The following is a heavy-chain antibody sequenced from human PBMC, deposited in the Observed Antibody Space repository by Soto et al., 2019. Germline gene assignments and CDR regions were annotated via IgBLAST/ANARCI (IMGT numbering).Heavy chain of an antibody. V-gene: IGHV3-23*01. CDR2: ISGSGGST. CDR3: AKANSGSYYLFDY. Sequence: GGSLRLSCAASGFTFSSYAMSWVRQAPGKGLEWVSAISGSGGSTYYADSVKGRFTTSRDNSKSTPYLQMNSRRAEDTAVYYCAKANSGSYYLFDYWGQGTLVTVSS. CDR1: GFTFSSYA. J-gene: IGHJ4*02. D-gene: IGHD1-26*01.